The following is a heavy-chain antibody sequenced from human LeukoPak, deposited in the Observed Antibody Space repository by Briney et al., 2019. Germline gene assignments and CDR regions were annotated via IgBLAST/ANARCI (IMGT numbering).Heavy chain of an antibody. CDR2: VNFIDGA. J-gene: IGHJ4*02. Sequence: SETLSLTCTVSGDSITSSVYYWGWIRQPPGKGLEWIGSVNFIDGAYYNSSLKSRVTISVDSSKNQVSLKLSSVTAADTAVYYCARVGLSKTIRFLEWPRFGADYWGQGTLVTVSS. V-gene: IGHV4-39*01. CDR1: GDSITSSVYY. CDR3: ARVGLSKTIRFLEWPRFGADY. D-gene: IGHD3-3*01.